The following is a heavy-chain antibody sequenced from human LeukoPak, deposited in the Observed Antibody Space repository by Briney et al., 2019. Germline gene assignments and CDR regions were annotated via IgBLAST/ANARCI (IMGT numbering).Heavy chain of an antibody. Sequence: SETLSLTCAVSGGSISSYYWSWIRQPPGKGLEWIGSIYYSGSTYYNPSLKSRVTISVDTSKNQFSLKLSSVTAADTAIYYCARDIPSGYHDYWGHGTLITVSS. CDR3: ARDIPSGYHDY. CDR1: GGSISSYY. D-gene: IGHD3-3*01. CDR2: IYYSGST. V-gene: IGHV4-59*05. J-gene: IGHJ4*01.